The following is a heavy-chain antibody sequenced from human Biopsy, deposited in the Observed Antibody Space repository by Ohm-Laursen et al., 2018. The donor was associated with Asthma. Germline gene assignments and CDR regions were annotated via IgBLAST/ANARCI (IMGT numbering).Heavy chain of an antibody. CDR3: ARGISRVTGLFDHFDS. D-gene: IGHD2-21*02. Sequence: SETLSLTCTVSGASITSSAYYWGWIRQPPGKGLEWIGSMYYGETTNYQPSLKSRVTISVDTSKNQFSLKLRSVTAADAAVYYCARGISRVTGLFDHFDSWGQGTLVTVSS. CDR2: MYYGETT. V-gene: IGHV4-39*07. J-gene: IGHJ4*02. CDR1: GASITSSAYY.